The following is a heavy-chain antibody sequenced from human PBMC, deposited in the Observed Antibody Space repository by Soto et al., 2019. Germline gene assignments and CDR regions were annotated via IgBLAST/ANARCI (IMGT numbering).Heavy chain of an antibody. V-gene: IGHV5-51*01. CDR1: GYSFTSYW. D-gene: IGHD3-10*01. CDR2: IYPGDSDT. J-gene: IGHJ5*02. CDR3: ALYGSGSYSGDWFDP. Sequence: LGESLKISCKGSGYSFTSYWIGWVRQMPGKGLEWMGIIYPGDSDTRYSPSFQGQVTISADKSISTAYLQWSSLKASDTAMYYCALYGSGSYSGDWFDPWGQGTLVTVSS.